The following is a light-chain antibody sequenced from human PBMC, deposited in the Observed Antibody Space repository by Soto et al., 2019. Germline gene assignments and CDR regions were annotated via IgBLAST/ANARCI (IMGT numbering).Light chain of an antibody. V-gene: IGKV4-1*01. J-gene: IGKJ2*01. CDR2: WAS. CDR3: QQYYSIPQT. CDR1: QSVLYSSNNKNY. Sequence: DIVMTQSPDSLAVSLGERATINCKSSQSVLYSSNNKNYLAWYQRKPGQPPKLLIYWASTRESGVPDRFSGSGSGTDFTLPISSLQAEDVAVYYCQQYYSIPQTFGQGTKLEI.